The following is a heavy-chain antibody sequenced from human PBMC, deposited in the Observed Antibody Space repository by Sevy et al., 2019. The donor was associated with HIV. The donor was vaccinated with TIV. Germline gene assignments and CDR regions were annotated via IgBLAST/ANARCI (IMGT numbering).Heavy chain of an antibody. V-gene: IGHV3-20*04. J-gene: IGHJ6*02. Sequence: GGSLRLSCAASGFTFDDYGMSWVRQAPGKGLEWVSGINWNGGSTGYADSVKGRFTISRDNAKNSLYLQMNSLRAEDTALYYCARPGYCGGDCYSYYYGMDVWGQGTPVTVSS. CDR1: GFTFDDYG. CDR3: ARPGYCGGDCYSYYYGMDV. D-gene: IGHD2-21*02. CDR2: INWNGGST.